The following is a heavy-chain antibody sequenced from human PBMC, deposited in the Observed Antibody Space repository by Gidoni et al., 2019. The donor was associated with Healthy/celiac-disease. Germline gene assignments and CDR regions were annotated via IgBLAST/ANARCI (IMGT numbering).Heavy chain of an antibody. J-gene: IGHJ6*02. V-gene: IGHV3-23*01. CDR1: GFTFSSYA. D-gene: IGHD3-3*01. Sequence: EVQLLASGGCLVQPGGSLSLSCAASGFTFSSYAMSWVRQAPGKGMEWVSAISGSGGSTYYADSVKGRFTISRDNSKNTLYLQMNSLRAEDTAVYYCAKGGGYYDFWSGYQRANGDYYGMDVWGQGTTVTVSS. CDR3: AKGGGYYDFWSGYQRANGDYYGMDV. CDR2: ISGSGGST.